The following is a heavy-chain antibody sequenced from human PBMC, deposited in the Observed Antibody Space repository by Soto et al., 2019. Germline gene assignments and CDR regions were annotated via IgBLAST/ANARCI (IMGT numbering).Heavy chain of an antibody. CDR1: GVCIRTYY. Sequence: PSETLALTCSVSGVCIRTYYWSWIRQAPGKGLEWIGFIFYSGTTNYNPSLKGRVSISADTSKNQVFLNLTSVTAADTAVYYCAAGISVADLYFDRWGPGTLVTV. V-gene: IGHV4-59*01. CDR2: IFYSGTT. D-gene: IGHD6-19*01. J-gene: IGHJ4*02. CDR3: AAGISVADLYFDR.